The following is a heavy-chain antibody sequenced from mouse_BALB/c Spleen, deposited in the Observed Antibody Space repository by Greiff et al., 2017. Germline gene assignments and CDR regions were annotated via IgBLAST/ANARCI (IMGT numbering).Heavy chain of an antibody. CDR2: ISSGSSTI. Sequence: EVQGVESGGGLVQPGGSRKLSCAASGFTFSSFGMHWVRQAPEKGLEWVAYISSGSSTIYYADTVKGRFTISRDNPKNTLFLQMTSLRSEDTAMYYCARVTDWYFEVWGAGTTVTVSS. J-gene: IGHJ1*01. CDR3: ARVTDWYFEV. V-gene: IGHV5-17*02. CDR1: GFTFSSFG. D-gene: IGHD2-13*01.